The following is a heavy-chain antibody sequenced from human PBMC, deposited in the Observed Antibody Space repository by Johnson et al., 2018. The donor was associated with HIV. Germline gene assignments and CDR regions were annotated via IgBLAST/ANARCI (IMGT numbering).Heavy chain of an antibody. D-gene: IGHD6-19*01. Sequence: QVQLVESGGGVVQPGRSLRLSCAASGFTFSTYGMHWVRQAPGKGLEWVAVISYDGSNKYYADSVKGRFTISRDNSKNTLYLQMNSLRAEDTAVYYCAGGSSSGWSGGAFDIWGQGTMVTVSS. V-gene: IGHV3-30*03. J-gene: IGHJ3*02. CDR1: GFTFSTYG. CDR2: ISYDGSNK. CDR3: AGGSSSGWSGGAFDI.